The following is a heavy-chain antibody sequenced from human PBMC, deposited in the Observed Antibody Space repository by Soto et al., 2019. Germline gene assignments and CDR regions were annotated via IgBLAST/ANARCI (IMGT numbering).Heavy chain of an antibody. Sequence: SETLSLTCTVSGGSIISGDYYWGWIRQSPGKGLEWIGSIYYSGITYYNPSLKSRVTISVDTSKNQFSVKLSSVTAADTAVYYCARALIAAAGSFDYWGQGTLVTVSS. CDR1: GGSIISGDYY. V-gene: IGHV4-39*01. CDR3: ARALIAAAGSFDY. D-gene: IGHD6-13*01. J-gene: IGHJ4*02. CDR2: IYYSGIT.